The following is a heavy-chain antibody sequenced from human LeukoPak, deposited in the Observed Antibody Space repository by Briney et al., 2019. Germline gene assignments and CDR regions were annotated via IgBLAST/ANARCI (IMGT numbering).Heavy chain of an antibody. D-gene: IGHD5-18*01. CDR3: ARGPEIQLWLPHYYYYGMDV. CDR2: IYYSGST. CDR1: GGSISSSSYY. Sequence: PSETLSLTCTVSGGSISSSSYYWGWIRRPPGKGLEWIGSIYYSGSTYYNPSLKSRVTISVDTSKNQFSLKLSSVTAADTAVYYCARGPEIQLWLPHYYYYGMDVWGQGTTVTVSS. J-gene: IGHJ6*02. V-gene: IGHV4-39*07.